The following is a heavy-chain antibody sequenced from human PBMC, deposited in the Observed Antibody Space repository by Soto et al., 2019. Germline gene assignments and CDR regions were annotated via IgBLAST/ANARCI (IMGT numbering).Heavy chain of an antibody. D-gene: IGHD1-1*01. CDR1: GFSLSTSGVG. V-gene: IGHV2-5*02. J-gene: IGHJ4*02. CDR2: IYWDDDK. CDR3: AHSPCNDSSYYFDY. Sequence: QITLKESGPTLVKPTQTLTLTCTFSGFSLSTSGVGVGWIRQPPGEALEWLALIYWDDDKRNSPSLKSRLTITRDNSKNQVVLKMTNMDPVDTATYYCAHSPCNDSSYYFDYLGQGTPVTVSS.